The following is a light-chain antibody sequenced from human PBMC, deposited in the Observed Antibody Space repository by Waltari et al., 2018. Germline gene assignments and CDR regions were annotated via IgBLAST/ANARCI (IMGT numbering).Light chain of an antibody. CDR2: GAS. CDR3: QQFNDWPRT. CDR1: QSVSIN. V-gene: IGKV3-15*01. J-gene: IGKJ1*01. Sequence: EVVMTPSPATLSLSPGERATLSCRASQSVSINLDGYQQKPGQAPRLLIYGASTRATGVPARFSGSGSGTEFTLTISSLQSEDFAVYYCQQFNDWPRTFGHGTKVEIK.